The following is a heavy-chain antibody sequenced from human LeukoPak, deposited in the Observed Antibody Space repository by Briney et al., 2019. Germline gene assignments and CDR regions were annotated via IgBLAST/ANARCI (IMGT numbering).Heavy chain of an antibody. V-gene: IGHV3-48*01. Sequence: PGGSLRLSCAASGFTFSSYSMNWVRQAPGKGLEWVSYISSSSSTIYYADSVKGRFTISRDNAKNSLYLQMNSLRAEDTAVYYCARPRVLLWFGERQSDAFDIWGQGTMVTVSS. D-gene: IGHD3-10*01. J-gene: IGHJ3*02. CDR2: ISSSSSTI. CDR3: ARPRVLLWFGERQSDAFDI. CDR1: GFTFSSYS.